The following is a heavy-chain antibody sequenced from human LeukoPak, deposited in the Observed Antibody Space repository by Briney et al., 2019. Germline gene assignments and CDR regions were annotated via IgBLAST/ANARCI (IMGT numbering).Heavy chain of an antibody. CDR3: ARGDCSSNSCRPYYFDY. Sequence: GGSLRLSCAASGFTFSSYSMNWVRQAPGKGLKWLSSISSSSSYIYYADSMKGRFTISRDNARYSLYLQMNSLRAEDTAVYYCARGDCSSNSCRPYYFDYWGQGTLVTVSS. J-gene: IGHJ4*02. D-gene: IGHD2-2*01. CDR2: ISSSSSYI. V-gene: IGHV3-21*01. CDR1: GFTFSSYS.